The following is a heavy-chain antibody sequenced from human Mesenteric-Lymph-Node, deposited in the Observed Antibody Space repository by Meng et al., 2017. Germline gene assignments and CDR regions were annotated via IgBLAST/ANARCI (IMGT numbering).Heavy chain of an antibody. CDR1: GGTFSSYA. CDR3: ARGGAGTHWFDP. J-gene: IGHJ5*02. CDR2: IIPIFGTA. Sequence: SVKVSCKASGGTFSSYAISWVRQAPGQGLEWMGGIIPIFGTANYAQKFQGRVTITADESTSTAYMELSSLRSEDTAVYYCARGGAGTHWFDPWGQGTLVTVSS. D-gene: IGHD6-19*01. V-gene: IGHV1-69*13.